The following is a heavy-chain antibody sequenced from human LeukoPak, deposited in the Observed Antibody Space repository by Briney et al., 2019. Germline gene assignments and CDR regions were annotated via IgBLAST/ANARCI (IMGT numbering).Heavy chain of an antibody. V-gene: IGHV1-46*01. Sequence: ASVTVSCKASGYTFTSYYMHWVRQASGQGLEWMGIINPSGGSTSYAQKFQGRVTMTRDTSTSTVYMELSSLRSEDTAVYYCARANCYDSSGYSLYYFDYWGQGTLVT. D-gene: IGHD3-22*01. CDR2: INPSGGST. CDR3: ARANCYDSSGYSLYYFDY. CDR1: GYTFTSYY. J-gene: IGHJ4*02.